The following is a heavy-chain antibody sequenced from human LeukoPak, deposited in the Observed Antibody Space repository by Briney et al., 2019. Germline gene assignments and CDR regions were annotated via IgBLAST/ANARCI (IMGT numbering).Heavy chain of an antibody. CDR1: GFTFSSYA. V-gene: IGHV3-30*04. D-gene: IGHD2-2*02. CDR3: ARGLGYCSSTSCYRYYYYGMDV. J-gene: IGHJ6*02. CDR2: ISYDGSNK. Sequence: GGSLRLSCAASGFTFSSYAMHWVRQAPGKGLEWVAVISYDGSNKYYADSVKGRFPISRDNSKNTLYLQMNSLRAEDTAVYYCARGLGYCSSTSCYRYYYYGMDVWGQGTTVTVSS.